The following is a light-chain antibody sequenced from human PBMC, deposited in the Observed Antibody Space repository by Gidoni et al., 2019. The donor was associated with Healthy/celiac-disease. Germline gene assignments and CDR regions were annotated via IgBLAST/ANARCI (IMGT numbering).Light chain of an antibody. CDR2: DVS. Sequence: QSALTQPRSVSGSPGQSVTISCTGTSSDVGGYNYVSCYQQHPGKAPKLMIYDVSKRPSGVPDRFSGSKSGNTAYLTISGLQAEDEADYYCCSYAGSYAYVFGTGTKVTVL. CDR1: SSDVGGYNY. J-gene: IGLJ1*01. CDR3: CSYAGSYAYV. V-gene: IGLV2-11*01.